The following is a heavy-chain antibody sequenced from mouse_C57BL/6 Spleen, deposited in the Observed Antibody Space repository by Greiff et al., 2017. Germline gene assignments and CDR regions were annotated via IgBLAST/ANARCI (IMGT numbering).Heavy chain of an antibody. V-gene: IGHV1-62-2*01. CDR3: ARHESYSKGDGFAY. Sequence: VQLQQSGAELVKPGASVKLSCKASGFTFTEYTIPWVKQRSGQGLEWIGWFYPGSGSIKYTEKVKGEATLTADKSSSTVYMELSRLTSEDTAVYFCARHESYSKGDGFAYWGQGTLVTVSA. D-gene: IGHD2-5*01. CDR1: GFTFTEYT. J-gene: IGHJ3*01. CDR2: FYPGSGSI.